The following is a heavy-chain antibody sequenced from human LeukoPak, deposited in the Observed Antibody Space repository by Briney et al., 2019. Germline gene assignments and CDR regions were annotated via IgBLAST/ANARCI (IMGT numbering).Heavy chain of an antibody. CDR2: TYHSGST. J-gene: IGHJ3*02. CDR1: GGSISSSNW. V-gene: IGHV4-4*02. Sequence: SETLSLTCAVSGGSISSSNWWSWVRQPPGKGLEWIGETYHSGSTNYNPSLQSRVTISLDTSRNQFSLKLNSVTAADTAVYYCAKSNGYGLIDIWGQGTMVTVSS. CDR3: AKSNGYGLIDI. D-gene: IGHD3-22*01.